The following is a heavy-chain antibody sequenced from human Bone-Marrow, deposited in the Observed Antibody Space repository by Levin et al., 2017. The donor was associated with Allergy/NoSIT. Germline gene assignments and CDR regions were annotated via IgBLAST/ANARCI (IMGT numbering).Heavy chain of an antibody. D-gene: IGHD1-1*01. CDR1: GFTFSSYA. Sequence: GGSLRLSCAASGFTFSSYAMSWVRQAPGKGLEWVSAFSGSGGSTYYADSVKGRFTISRDNSKNTLYLQMNSLRAEDTAVYYCAKSRNWNYYYYGMDVWGQGTTVTVSS. V-gene: IGHV3-23*01. CDR2: FSGSGGST. J-gene: IGHJ6*02. CDR3: AKSRNWNYYYYGMDV.